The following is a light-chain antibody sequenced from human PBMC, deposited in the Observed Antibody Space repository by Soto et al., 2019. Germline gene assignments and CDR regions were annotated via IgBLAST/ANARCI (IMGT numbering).Light chain of an antibody. J-gene: IGLJ1*01. CDR1: SSDVGGFNY. CDR2: DVY. V-gene: IGLV2-14*01. Sequence: QSALTQPASVSGSPGQSITIACTGTSSDVGGFNYVSWYPQHTGKAPIHVIFDVYGRPSSISTRFSGSNFGNTASLTISGLQAEDEAEYYSSTYTSSCSYVVGAGTKV. CDR3: STYTSSCSYV.